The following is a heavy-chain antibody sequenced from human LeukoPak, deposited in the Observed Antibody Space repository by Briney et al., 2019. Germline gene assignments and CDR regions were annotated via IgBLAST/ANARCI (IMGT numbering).Heavy chain of an antibody. CDR2: IWHDGSTK. J-gene: IGHJ3*02. CDR3: ARVRGGYCSGGSCYSAFDI. V-gene: IGHV3-33*01. CDR1: GFTFSSHG. Sequence: GGSLRLSCAASGFTFSSHGMHWVRQAPGKGLEWVAVIWHDGSTKYYADSVKGRFTISRDNSKNTLYLQMNSLRVEDTAVYYCARVRGGYCSGGSCYSAFDIWGQGTMVTASS. D-gene: IGHD2-15*01.